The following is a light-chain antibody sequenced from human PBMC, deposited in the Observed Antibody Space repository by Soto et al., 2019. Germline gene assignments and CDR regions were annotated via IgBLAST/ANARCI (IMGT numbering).Light chain of an antibody. CDR1: QAINRY. CDR3: QHLNAFPLT. V-gene: IGKV1-9*01. CDR2: GGS. Sequence: IQLTQSPSSLSASVGDRVTITCRASQAINRYLAWYQQEPGKAPKLLIYGGSTLQSGVPSRFSGSGSGTDFTLTISSLQSEDFATYYCQHLNAFPLTFGGGTKVEI. J-gene: IGKJ4*01.